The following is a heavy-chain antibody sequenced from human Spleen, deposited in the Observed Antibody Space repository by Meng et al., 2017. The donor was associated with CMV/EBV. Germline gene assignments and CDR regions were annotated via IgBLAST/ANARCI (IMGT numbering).Heavy chain of an antibody. Sequence: SETLSLTCTVSGGSISSSYWSWIRQPPGKGLEWIGYIYYSGSTNYNPSLKSRVTISVDTSKNHFSLKLSSVTAADTAVYYCARSVANYYYGLDVWGQGTTVTVSS. CDR2: IYYSGST. J-gene: IGHJ6*02. CDR1: GGSISSSY. CDR3: ARSVANYYYGLDV. V-gene: IGHV4-59*01. D-gene: IGHD6-6*01.